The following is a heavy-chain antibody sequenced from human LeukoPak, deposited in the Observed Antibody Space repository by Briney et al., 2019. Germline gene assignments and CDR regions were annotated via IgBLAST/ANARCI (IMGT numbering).Heavy chain of an antibody. Sequence: SETLSLTCTVSGYSISSGYYWGWIRQPPGKGLEWIGSIYHSGSTYYNPSLKSRVTISADTSKNQFSLKLSSVTAADTAVYYCARVGGYSTAWFDPWGQGTLVTVSS. J-gene: IGHJ5*02. D-gene: IGHD6-13*01. CDR3: ARVGGYSTAWFDP. V-gene: IGHV4-38-2*02. CDR2: IYHSGST. CDR1: GYSISSGYY.